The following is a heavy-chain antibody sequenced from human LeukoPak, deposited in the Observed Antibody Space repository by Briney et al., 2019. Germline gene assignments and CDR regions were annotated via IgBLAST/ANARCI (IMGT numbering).Heavy chain of an antibody. J-gene: IGHJ4*02. V-gene: IGHV1-46*01. D-gene: IGHD6-13*01. CDR3: ARDNVYRSSWYYFDY. Sequence: ASVKVSCKASGYTFTSYYMHWVRQAPGQGLEWMGIINPSGGSTSYAQKFQGRVTMTRDMSTSTVYMELSSLRSDDTAVYYCARDNVYRSSWYYFDYWGQGTLVTVSS. CDR2: INPSGGST. CDR1: GYTFTSYY.